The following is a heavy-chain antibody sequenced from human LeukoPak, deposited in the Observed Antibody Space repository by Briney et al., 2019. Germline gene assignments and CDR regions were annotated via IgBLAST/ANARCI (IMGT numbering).Heavy chain of an antibody. CDR1: GGSFSGYY. J-gene: IGHJ4*02. D-gene: IGHD5-12*01. Sequence: SETLSLTCAVYGGSFSGYYWSWIRQPPGKGLEWIGEINHSGSTNYNPSLKSRVTTSVDTSKNQFSLKLSSVTAADTAVYYCARVLRGYSGYDYVGSDYWGQGTLVTVSS. V-gene: IGHV4-34*01. CDR3: ARVLRGYSGYDYVGSDY. CDR2: INHSGST.